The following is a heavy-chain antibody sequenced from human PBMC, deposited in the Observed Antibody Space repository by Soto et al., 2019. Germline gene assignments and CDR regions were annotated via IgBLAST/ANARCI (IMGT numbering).Heavy chain of an antibody. Sequence: SQTLSLTCTVSSDSMNSYYWNWIRQPPGKGLEWIGYIYYSGSTNYNPSLKSRVTISVDTSKNQFSLKLSSVTAADTAMYYSASAYYDFRTGNSYEYYFDYWGPGTLVTVSS. D-gene: IGHD3-3*01. CDR2: IYYSGST. CDR3: ASAYYDFRTGNSYEYYFDY. J-gene: IGHJ4*02. V-gene: IGHV4-59*01. CDR1: SDSMNSYY.